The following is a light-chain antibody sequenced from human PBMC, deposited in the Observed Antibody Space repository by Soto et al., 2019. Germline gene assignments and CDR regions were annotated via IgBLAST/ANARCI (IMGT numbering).Light chain of an antibody. Sequence: DIQMTQSPSTLSASVGDRVTITCRASQSISNWLAWYQQKPGKAPKRLIYAASSLQSGVPSRFSGSGSGTEFTLTISSLQPDDFATYYCQQYNSYPWTFGQGNDWRL. CDR3: QQYNSYPWT. V-gene: IGKV1-5*01. CDR1: QSISNW. J-gene: IGKJ5*01. CDR2: AAS.